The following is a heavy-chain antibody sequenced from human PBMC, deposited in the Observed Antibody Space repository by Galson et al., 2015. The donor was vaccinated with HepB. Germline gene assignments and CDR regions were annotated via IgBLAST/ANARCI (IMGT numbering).Heavy chain of an antibody. CDR2: IWHDGSVQ. Sequence: SLRLSCAASGFTFSHFGMHWVRQAPGKGLEWLACIWHDGSVQHYADSVKGRFTISRDNSKNTLHLQINSVRVEDTAVYYCAREGAGAMMFLAQWGQGALVTVST. V-gene: IGHV3-33*01. CDR1: GFTFSHFG. D-gene: IGHD1-26*01. J-gene: IGHJ4*02. CDR3: AREGAGAMMFLAQ.